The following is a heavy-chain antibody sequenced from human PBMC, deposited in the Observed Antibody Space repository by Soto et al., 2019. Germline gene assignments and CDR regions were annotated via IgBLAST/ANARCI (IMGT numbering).Heavy chain of an antibody. Sequence: QVQLVESGGGVVQPGRSLRLSCAASGFTFSSYGMHWVRQAPGKGLEWVAVISYDGSNKYCADSVKGRFTISRDNSKNTLYLQMNSLRAEDTAVYYCAKELGGNSDAFDIWGQGTMVTVSS. CDR1: GFTFSSYG. CDR3: AKELGGNSDAFDI. CDR2: ISYDGSNK. J-gene: IGHJ3*02. D-gene: IGHD2-21*02. V-gene: IGHV3-30*18.